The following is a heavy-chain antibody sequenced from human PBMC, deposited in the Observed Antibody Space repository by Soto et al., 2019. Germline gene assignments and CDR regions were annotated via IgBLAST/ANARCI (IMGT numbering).Heavy chain of an antibody. J-gene: IGHJ2*01. CDR1: GGTFSPSA. D-gene: IGHD2-15*01. CDR2: VIPIFGTS. V-gene: IGHV1-69*06. Sequence: QVQLVQSGAEVKKPGSSVKVSCKASGGTFSPSAISWVRQAPGQGLEWMGGVIPIFGTSNYAQKFQGRVTITADKATSTAYMELSSLRSEATAVYYCARGGFGGSSSIAYWYFDLWGRGTLVTVST. CDR3: ARGGFGGSSSIAYWYFDL.